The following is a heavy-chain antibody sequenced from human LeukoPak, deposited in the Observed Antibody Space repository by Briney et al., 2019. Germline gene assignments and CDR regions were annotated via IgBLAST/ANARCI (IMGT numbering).Heavy chain of an antibody. CDR2: IRSKTDGGTA. Sequence: GGSLRLSCAASGFTLSNAWMSWVRQPPGKGLEWVGRIRSKTDGGTADYAAPVKGRFTISRDDSKNTLFLQMNSLKTEDTAVYYCSGPNQFDYWGQGTLVTVSS. CDR3: SGPNQFDY. J-gene: IGHJ4*02. D-gene: IGHD1-14*01. CDR1: GFTLSNAW. V-gene: IGHV3-15*01.